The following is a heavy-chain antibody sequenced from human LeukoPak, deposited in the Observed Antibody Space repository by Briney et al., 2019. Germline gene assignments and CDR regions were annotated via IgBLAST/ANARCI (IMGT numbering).Heavy chain of an antibody. D-gene: IGHD3-16*01. Sequence: GGSLRLSCAASGFTFSSYAMSWVRQAPGKGLEWVSAISGSGGSTYYADSVKGRFTISRDDSKNTLYLQMNSLRAEDTAVYYCAKDGGLRLGELPYWGQGTLVTVSS. CDR2: ISGSGGST. V-gene: IGHV3-23*01. J-gene: IGHJ4*02. CDR1: GFTFSSYA. CDR3: AKDGGLRLGELPY.